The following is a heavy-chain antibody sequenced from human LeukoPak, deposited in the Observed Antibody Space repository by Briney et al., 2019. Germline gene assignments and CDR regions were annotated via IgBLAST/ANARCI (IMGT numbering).Heavy chain of an antibody. CDR2: IYTSGST. V-gene: IGHV4-4*07. Sequence: SETLSHTCTVSGGSISSYYWSWIRQPAGKGLEWIGRIYTSGSTNYNPSLKSRVTMSVDTSKNQFSLKLSSVTAADTAVYYCARVHCSSTSCYEGNWFDPWGQGTLVTVSS. J-gene: IGHJ5*02. D-gene: IGHD2-2*01. CDR3: ARVHCSSTSCYEGNWFDP. CDR1: GGSISSYY.